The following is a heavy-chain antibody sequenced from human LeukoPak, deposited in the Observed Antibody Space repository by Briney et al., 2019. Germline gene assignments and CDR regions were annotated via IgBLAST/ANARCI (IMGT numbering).Heavy chain of an antibody. Sequence: ASVKVSCKAPGYTFTSYAMHWVRQAPGQRLEWMGWINAGNGNTKYSQKFQGRVTITRDTSASTAYMELSSLRSEDTAVYYCARSEDDYGVYFDYWGQGTLVTVSS. J-gene: IGHJ4*02. CDR3: ARSEDDYGVYFDY. V-gene: IGHV1-3*01. CDR1: GYTFTSYA. CDR2: INAGNGNT. D-gene: IGHD4-17*01.